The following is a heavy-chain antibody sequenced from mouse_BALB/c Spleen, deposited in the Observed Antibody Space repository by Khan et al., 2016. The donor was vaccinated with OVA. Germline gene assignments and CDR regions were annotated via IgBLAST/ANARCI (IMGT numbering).Heavy chain of an antibody. CDR2: ISYSGNT. D-gene: IGHD1-1*02. Sequence: EVELVESGPGLVKPSQSLSLTCTVTGYSITTDYAWNWIRQFPGNKLEWMGYISYSGNTKYNPSLKSRISITRDTSKHQFFLQLTSVTTEDTARYYCARVYGGDFDYWGKGTTLTVSS. CDR1: GYSITTDYA. V-gene: IGHV3-2*02. J-gene: IGHJ2*01. CDR3: ARVYGGDFDY.